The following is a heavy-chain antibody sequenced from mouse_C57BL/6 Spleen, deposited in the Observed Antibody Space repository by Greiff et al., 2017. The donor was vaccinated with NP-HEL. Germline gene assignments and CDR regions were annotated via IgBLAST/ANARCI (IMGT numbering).Heavy chain of an antibody. V-gene: IGHV1-55*01. J-gene: IGHJ1*03. D-gene: IGHD1-1*01. Sequence: QVQLQQPGAELVKPGASVKMSCKASGYTFTSYWITWVKQRPGQGLEWIGDIYPGSGSTNYNEKFKSKATLTVDTSSSTAYMQLSSRTSEDSAVYYCARELRRYFDVWGTGTTVTVSS. CDR3: ARELRRYFDV. CDR1: GYTFTSYW. CDR2: IYPGSGST.